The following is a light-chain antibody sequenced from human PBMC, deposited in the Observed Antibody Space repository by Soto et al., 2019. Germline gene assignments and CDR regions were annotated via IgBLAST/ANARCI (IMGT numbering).Light chain of an antibody. CDR1: SSDVGGYNY. J-gene: IGLJ2*01. V-gene: IGLV2-14*01. Sequence: QSALTQPASVSGSPGQSITISCTGTSSDVGGYNYVSWYQQHPGKAPKLMIYDVSNRPSGVSNRLSGPKSGNTASLTISGLQAEDEADYYCSSYTSSSALVFGGGTKLTVL. CDR3: SSYTSSSALV. CDR2: DVS.